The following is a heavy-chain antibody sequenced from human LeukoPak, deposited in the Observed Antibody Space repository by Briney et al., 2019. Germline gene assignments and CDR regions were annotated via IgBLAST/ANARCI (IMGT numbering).Heavy chain of an antibody. D-gene: IGHD3-16*01. J-gene: IGHJ3*02. CDR2: IYYSGST. CDR1: GGSISSGDYY. Sequence: PSQTLSLTCTVSGGSISSGDYYWSWIRQPPGKGLEWIGYIYYSGSTNYNPSLKSRVTISVDTSKNQFSLKLCSVTAADTAVYYCARGFGLPNAFDIWGQGTMVTVSS. CDR3: ARGFGLPNAFDI. V-gene: IGHV4-61*08.